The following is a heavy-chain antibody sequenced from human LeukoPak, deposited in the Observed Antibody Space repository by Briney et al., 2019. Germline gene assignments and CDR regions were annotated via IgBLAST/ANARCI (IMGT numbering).Heavy chain of an antibody. V-gene: IGHV4-61*02. CDR1: GGSISSGSYY. J-gene: IGHJ4*02. Sequence: SGTLSLTCTVSGGSISSGSYYWSWIRQPAGKGLEWIGRIYTSGSTNYNPSLKSRVTISVDMSKNQFSLKLSSVTAADTAVYYCARDRSPDYYDSSFDYWGQGTLVTVSS. CDR2: IYTSGST. CDR3: ARDRSPDYYDSSFDY. D-gene: IGHD3-22*01.